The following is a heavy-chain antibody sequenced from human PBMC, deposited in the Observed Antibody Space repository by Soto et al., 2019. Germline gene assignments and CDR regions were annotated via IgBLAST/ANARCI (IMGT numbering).Heavy chain of an antibody. V-gene: IGHV4-59*08. Sequence: SETLSLTCTVSGGSISSYYWSWIRQPPGKGLEWIGYIYYSGSTNYNPSLKSRVTISVDTSKNQFSLKLSSVTAADTAVYYCARLRNDYGEFSGMDVCGQGTTVTVSS. CDR2: IYYSGST. CDR3: ARLRNDYGEFSGMDV. J-gene: IGHJ6*02. CDR1: GGSISSYY. D-gene: IGHD4-17*01.